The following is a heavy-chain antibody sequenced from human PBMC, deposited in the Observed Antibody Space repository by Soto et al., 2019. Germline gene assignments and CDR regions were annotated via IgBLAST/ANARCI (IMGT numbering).Heavy chain of an antibody. V-gene: IGHV4-59*01. Sequence: PSETLSLTCTVSGASITTYYWSWFRQPPGQGLESLGYIYHTGVTNSNPSLRGRLSISIDTAKNQFSLKLISVTSADTAIYYCARTARVPDFWGPGILVTVSS. CDR2: IYHTGVT. D-gene: IGHD2-2*01. CDR1: GASITTYY. J-gene: IGHJ4*02. CDR3: ARTARVPDF.